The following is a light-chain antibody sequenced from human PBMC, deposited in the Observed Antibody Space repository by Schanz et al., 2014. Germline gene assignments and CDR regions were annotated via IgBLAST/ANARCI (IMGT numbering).Light chain of an antibody. Sequence: QSALTQPRSVSGSPGQWITISCTGTSSDVGGYNYVSWFQQHAGKAPKVMIYDVSNRPSGVSHRFSGSKSGNTASLTISGLQPEDEADYYCSSYTSSDNLVFGGGTKLTVL. CDR1: SSDVGGYNY. CDR3: SSYTSSDNLV. CDR2: DVS. V-gene: IGLV2-14*01. J-gene: IGLJ3*02.